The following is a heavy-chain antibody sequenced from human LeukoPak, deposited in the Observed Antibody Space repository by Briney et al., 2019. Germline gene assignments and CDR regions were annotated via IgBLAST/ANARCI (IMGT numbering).Heavy chain of an antibody. CDR2: IASKADNYAT. CDR3: RRSIDY. V-gene: IGHV3-73*01. J-gene: IGHJ4*01. Sequence: GGSLRLSCAASGFTFSDSAIHWVRQASGEGLEWVGRIASKADNYATAYSASAKGRFTISRDGSKNTAYLQMTSLKTEDTAVYYCRRSIDYWGQGTRVTVSS. CDR1: GFTFSDSA.